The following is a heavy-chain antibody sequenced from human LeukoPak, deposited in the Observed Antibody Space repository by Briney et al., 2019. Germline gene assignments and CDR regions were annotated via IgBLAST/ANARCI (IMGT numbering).Heavy chain of an antibody. D-gene: IGHD4-11*01. CDR3: ARSDYFDP. J-gene: IGHJ5*02. CDR1: GFTFSREW. CDR2: ISSDGSTT. Sequence: GGSLRLSCAGSGFTFSREWMHWVRQAPGKGLVWVSRISSDGSTTIYADSVKGRCTISRDNAKNTLYLQMNSLRAEDTAVYYCARSDYFDPWGQGTLVTVSS. V-gene: IGHV3-74*01.